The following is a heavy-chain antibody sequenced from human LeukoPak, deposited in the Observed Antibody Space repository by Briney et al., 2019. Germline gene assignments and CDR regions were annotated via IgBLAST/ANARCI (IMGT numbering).Heavy chain of an antibody. CDR3: ARDLSYCSSTSCFAYGMDV. CDR2: INSDGSST. CDR1: GFTFSNY. D-gene: IGHD2-2*01. J-gene: IGHJ6*02. Sequence: GGSLRLSCAASGFTFSNYMHWVRQAPGKGLVWVSRINSDGSSTSYADSVKGRFTISRDNAKNTLYLQMNSLRAEDTAVYYCARDLSYCSSTSCFAYGMDVWGQGTTVTVSS. V-gene: IGHV3-74*01.